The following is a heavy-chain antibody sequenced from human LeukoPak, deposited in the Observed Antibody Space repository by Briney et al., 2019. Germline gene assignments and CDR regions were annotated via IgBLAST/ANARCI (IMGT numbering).Heavy chain of an antibody. J-gene: IGHJ5*02. Sequence: GASVKVSCKASGYTFTSYDINWVRQATGQGLEWMGWMNPNSGNTAYAQKFQGRVTITRNTSISTAYMELSSLRSEDTAIYYCARVLLWFGEKDWFDPWGQGTLVTVSS. D-gene: IGHD3-10*01. V-gene: IGHV1-8*03. CDR1: GYTFTSYD. CDR2: MNPNSGNT. CDR3: ARVLLWFGEKDWFDP.